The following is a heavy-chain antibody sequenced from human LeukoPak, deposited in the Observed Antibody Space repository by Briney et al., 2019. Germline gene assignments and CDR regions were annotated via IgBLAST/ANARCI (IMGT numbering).Heavy chain of an antibody. CDR2: IYTCGST. D-gene: IGHD5-18*01. Sequence: SETLCLTCTVSGGSTSSSSYYWSWIRQPAGRGLEWIRRIYTCGSTNYNPSLKSRVTMSVDTSKNQFSLKLSSVTAADTAVYYCARDRRSQLWFPYYYYGMDVWGQGTTVTVSS. J-gene: IGHJ6*02. V-gene: IGHV4-61*02. CDR1: GGSTSSSSYY. CDR3: ARDRRSQLWFPYYYYGMDV.